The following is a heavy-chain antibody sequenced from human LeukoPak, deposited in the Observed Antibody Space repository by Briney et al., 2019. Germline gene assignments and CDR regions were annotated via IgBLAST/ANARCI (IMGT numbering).Heavy chain of an antibody. CDR2: VYTSGST. Sequence: SETLSLTCTVSGGSISSYYWSWFRQPAGKGLEWIGRVYTSGSTYYNPSLRSRVTISVDTSKNQFSLKLSSVTAADTAVYYCARSPGQWLLLGFDYWGQGTLVTVSS. CDR1: GGSISSYY. V-gene: IGHV4-4*07. J-gene: IGHJ4*02. CDR3: ARSPGQWLLLGFDY. D-gene: IGHD6-19*01.